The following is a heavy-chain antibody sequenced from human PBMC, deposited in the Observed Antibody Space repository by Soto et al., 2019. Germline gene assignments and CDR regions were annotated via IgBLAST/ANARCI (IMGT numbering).Heavy chain of an antibody. Sequence: SETLSLTCAVSGGSISSSNLWTWVRQPPGKGLEWIGEIYHGGSTNYNPSLKSRVTISVDKSKNQFSLRLSSVTAADTAVYYCARDRSRNPESDFWSELDYWGQGTLVTVSS. CDR1: GGSISSSNL. CDR3: ARDRSRNPESDFWSELDY. D-gene: IGHD3-3*01. J-gene: IGHJ4*02. V-gene: IGHV4-4*02. CDR2: IYHGGST.